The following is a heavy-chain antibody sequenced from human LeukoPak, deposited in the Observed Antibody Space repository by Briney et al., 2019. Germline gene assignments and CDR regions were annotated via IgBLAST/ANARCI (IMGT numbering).Heavy chain of an antibody. Sequence: PSETLSLTCTVSGGSISSSSCYWGWIRQPPGKGLEWIGSIYYSGSTYYNPSLKSRVTISVDTSKNQFSLKLSSVTAADTAVYYCAREGTYYYDSSGYRWGQGTLVTVSS. J-gene: IGHJ4*02. V-gene: IGHV4-39*02. D-gene: IGHD3-22*01. CDR2: IYYSGST. CDR3: AREGTYYYDSSGYR. CDR1: GGSISSSSCY.